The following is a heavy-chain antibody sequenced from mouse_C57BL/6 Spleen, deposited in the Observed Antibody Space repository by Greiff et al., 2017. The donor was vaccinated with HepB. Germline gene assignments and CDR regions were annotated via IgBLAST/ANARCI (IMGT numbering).Heavy chain of an antibody. CDR2: ISGGGGNT. Sequence: EVQVVESGGGLVKPGGSLKLSCAASGFTFSSYTMSWVRQTPEKRLEWVATISGGGGNTYYPDSVKGRFTISRDNAKNTLYLQMSSLRSEDTALYYCARHNSNYPYYAMDYWGQGTSVTVSS. CDR1: GFTFSSYT. D-gene: IGHD2-5*01. V-gene: IGHV5-9*01. CDR3: ARHNSNYPYYAMDY. J-gene: IGHJ4*01.